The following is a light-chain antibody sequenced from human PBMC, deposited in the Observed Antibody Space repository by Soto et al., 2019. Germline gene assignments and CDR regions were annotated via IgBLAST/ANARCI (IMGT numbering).Light chain of an antibody. CDR3: QKYNSAPWT. J-gene: IGKJ1*01. CDR1: QGISNY. V-gene: IGKV1-27*01. Sequence: DIQMTQSPSSLSASVGDRVTITCRASQGISNYLAWYQQKPGEVPKLLIYAASTLQSGVPSRFSGSGSGTDFSLNISSLQTEDVATYYNQKYNSAPWTFGQGTKVHIQ. CDR2: AAS.